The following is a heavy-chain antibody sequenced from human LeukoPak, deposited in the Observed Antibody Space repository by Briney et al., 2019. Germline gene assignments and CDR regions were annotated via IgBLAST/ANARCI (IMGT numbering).Heavy chain of an antibody. Sequence: GGSLRLSCAASGFTFSGSAMHWVRQAPGKGLEWVAYITLSRTTIYYADSVKGRFTISRDNAKNSLSLQMNSLRDEDTAVYYCARETPDSSGWTAFDFWGQGTLVTVSS. J-gene: IGHJ4*02. CDR1: GFTFSGSA. CDR3: ARETPDSSGWTAFDF. V-gene: IGHV3-48*02. CDR2: ITLSRTTI. D-gene: IGHD6-25*01.